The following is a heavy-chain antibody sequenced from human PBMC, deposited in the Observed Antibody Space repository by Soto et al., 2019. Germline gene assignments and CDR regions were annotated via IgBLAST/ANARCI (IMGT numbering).Heavy chain of an antibody. CDR1: GYTFTSYG. CDR2: ISAYNGNT. V-gene: IGHV1-18*01. Sequence: QVQLVQSGAEVKKPGASVKVSCKASGYTFTSYGISWVRQAPGQGLEWMGWISAYNGNTNYAQKLQGRVTMTTDTSTSTDYMELRSLKSDDTAVYYCARDFGGRYDGDIVVVVAATASDYWGQGTLVTVSS. J-gene: IGHJ4*02. D-gene: IGHD2-15*01. CDR3: ARDFGGRYDGDIVVVVAATASDY.